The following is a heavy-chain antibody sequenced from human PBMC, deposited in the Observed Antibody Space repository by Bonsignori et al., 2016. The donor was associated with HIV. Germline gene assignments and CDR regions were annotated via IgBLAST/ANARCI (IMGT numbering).Heavy chain of an antibody. CDR3: AKETTTYYGTGSYCFDY. J-gene: IGHJ4*02. Sequence: GGSLRLSCAASGFNFRDYAMELGPPGVRGKGLEWVSVIYTDDVDGTYYPDSVKGRFTISRDNSKNMLYLQMNSLRAEDTAVYYCAKETTTYYGTGSYCFDYWGQGTLVTVSS. D-gene: IGHD3-10*01. CDR2: IYTDDVDGT. V-gene: IGHV3-23*03. CDR1: GFNFRDYA.